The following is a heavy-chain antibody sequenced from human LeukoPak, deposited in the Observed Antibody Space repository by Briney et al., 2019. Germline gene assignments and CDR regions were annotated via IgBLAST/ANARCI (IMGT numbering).Heavy chain of an antibody. V-gene: IGHV1-2*02. Sequence: ASVKVSCKASGYTFTDYYMHWVRQAPGQGLEWMGWINPKSGGTAYAQKFQGRVTMTRDTSISTAYMEPSRLRSDDTAVYYCAYARAVAGTIDYWGQGTLVTVSS. CDR2: INPKSGGT. CDR1: GYTFTDYY. D-gene: IGHD6-19*01. CDR3: AYARAVAGTIDY. J-gene: IGHJ4*02.